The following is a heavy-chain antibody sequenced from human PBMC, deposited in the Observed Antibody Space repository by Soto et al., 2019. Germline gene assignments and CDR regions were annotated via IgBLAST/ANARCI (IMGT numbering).Heavy chain of an antibody. CDR2: IDWDDDK. CDR3: ARTDRSDSSYWYILDN. J-gene: IGHJ4*01. D-gene: IGHD6-19*01. Sequence: SGPTLVNPTHTLTLTCTFSGFSLSTSGMCVSWIRQPPGKALEWLALIDWDDDKYYSTSLKTRLTISKDTSKNQVVLTMTNMDPVDTATYYSARTDRSDSSYWYILDNWGQGTLVTVSS. CDR1: GFSLSTSGMC. V-gene: IGHV2-70*01.